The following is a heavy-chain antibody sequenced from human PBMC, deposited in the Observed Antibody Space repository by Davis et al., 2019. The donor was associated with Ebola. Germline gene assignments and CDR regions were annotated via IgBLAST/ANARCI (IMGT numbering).Heavy chain of an antibody. CDR2: IIPIFGTA. J-gene: IGHJ4*02. V-gene: IGHV1-69*13. CDR3: ARDTGSGWYGGIDY. CDR1: GYTFTSYG. D-gene: IGHD6-19*01. Sequence: AASVKVSCKASGYTFTSYGISWVRQAPGQGLEWMGGIIPIFGTANYAQKFQGRVTITADESTSTAYMELSSLRSEDTAVYYCARDTGSGWYGGIDYWGQGTLVTVSS.